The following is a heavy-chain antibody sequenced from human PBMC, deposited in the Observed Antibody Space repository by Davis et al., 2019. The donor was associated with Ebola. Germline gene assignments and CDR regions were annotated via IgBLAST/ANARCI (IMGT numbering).Heavy chain of an antibody. CDR1: GASISSDNW. V-gene: IGHV4-4*02. CDR3: ARVLGNGDLLLDY. CDR2: IYHRGST. J-gene: IGHJ4*02. Sequence: SETLSLTCAVSGASISSDNWWSWVRQPPGKGLEWIGEIYHRGSTTYNPSLTSRVTISLDTSKTQFSLKLSSVTAADTALYFCARVLGNGDLLLDYWGQGTLVTVSS. D-gene: IGHD4-17*01.